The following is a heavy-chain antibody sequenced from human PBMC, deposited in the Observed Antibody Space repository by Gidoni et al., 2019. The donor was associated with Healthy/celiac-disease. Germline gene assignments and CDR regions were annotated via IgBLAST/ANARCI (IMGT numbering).Heavy chain of an antibody. CDR3: ARDCSSTSCYDY. Sequence: EVQLVESGGGLVKPGGSLRLSCAPSGFTFSSYSMNWVRQAPGKGLAGVSSISSSSSYIYYADSVKGRFTISRDNAKNSLYLQMNSLRAEDTAVYYCARDCSSTSCYDYWGQGTLVTVSS. CDR1: GFTFSSYS. J-gene: IGHJ4*02. D-gene: IGHD2-2*01. V-gene: IGHV3-21*01. CDR2: ISSSSSYI.